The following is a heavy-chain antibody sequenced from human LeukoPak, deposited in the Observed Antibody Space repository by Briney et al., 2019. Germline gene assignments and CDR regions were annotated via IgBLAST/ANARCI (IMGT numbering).Heavy chain of an antibody. J-gene: IGHJ4*02. CDR3: ARDRAWNYFDY. Sequence: GGSLRLSCAPSGFTFSRHGMHWVRQAPGKGLEWVAIISNDGSREYYAHSVEGRFTISRDNSKNTLYLQMDSLRAEDTAVYHCARDRAWNYFDYWGQGTLVTVSS. CDR2: ISNDGSRE. CDR1: GFTFSRHG. V-gene: IGHV3-30*03. D-gene: IGHD3-3*01.